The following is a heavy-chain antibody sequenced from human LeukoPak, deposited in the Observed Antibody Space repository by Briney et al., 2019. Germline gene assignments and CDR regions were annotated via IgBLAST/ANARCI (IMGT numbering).Heavy chain of an antibody. CDR2: ISSSGSTI. CDR3: ARTVATIRVGFDY. J-gene: IGHJ4*02. Sequence: PGGSLRLSCAASGFTFSSYEMNWVRQAPGKGLEWVSYISSSGSTIYYADSVKGRFTISRDNAKNSLYLQMNSLRAEDTAVYYCARTVATIRVGFDYWGQGTLVTVSS. CDR1: GFTFSSYE. V-gene: IGHV3-48*03. D-gene: IGHD5-12*01.